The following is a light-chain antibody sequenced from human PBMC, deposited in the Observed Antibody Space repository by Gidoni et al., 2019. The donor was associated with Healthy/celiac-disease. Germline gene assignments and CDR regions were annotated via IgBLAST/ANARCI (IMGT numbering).Light chain of an antibody. J-gene: IGKJ1*01. V-gene: IGKV1-39*01. CDR2: AAS. CDR3: QQGYSTPRT. Sequence: DIQMTQSPSSLSASVGDRVTITCRASQSISSYLNWYQQKPGKAPTLLIYAASSLQSGVPSRFSGSGSGTDFTLTISSLQPEDFATYYCQQGYSTPRTFXXXTKVEIK. CDR1: QSISSY.